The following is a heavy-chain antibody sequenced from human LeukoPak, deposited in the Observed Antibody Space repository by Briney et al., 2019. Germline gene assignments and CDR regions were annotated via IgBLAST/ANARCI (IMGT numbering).Heavy chain of an antibody. D-gene: IGHD6-6*01. Sequence: PGGSLRLSCAASGFTFDDYAMHWVRQAPGKGLEWVSLISGDGGSTYYADSVKGRFTISRDNSKNSLYLQMNSLRTEDTALYYCAKDKDSSSPNYGMDVWGQGTTVTVSS. J-gene: IGHJ6*02. CDR3: AKDKDSSSPNYGMDV. V-gene: IGHV3-43*02. CDR2: ISGDGGST. CDR1: GFTFDDYA.